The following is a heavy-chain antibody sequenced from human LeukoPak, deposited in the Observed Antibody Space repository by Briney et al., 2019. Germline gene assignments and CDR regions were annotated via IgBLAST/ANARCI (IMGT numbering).Heavy chain of an antibody. V-gene: IGHV1-18*01. D-gene: IGHD5-12*01. Sequence: ASVKVSCKASGYSFVSYGMSWVRQAPGQGLEGMGWISAYNGKTNYPQKFQGRVTMTTDTSTNTGYMELRSLRFDDTAVYYCARVRDTGYDENDFWGQGTLVTVSS. J-gene: IGHJ4*02. CDR2: ISAYNGKT. CDR1: GYSFVSYG. CDR3: ARVRDTGYDENDF.